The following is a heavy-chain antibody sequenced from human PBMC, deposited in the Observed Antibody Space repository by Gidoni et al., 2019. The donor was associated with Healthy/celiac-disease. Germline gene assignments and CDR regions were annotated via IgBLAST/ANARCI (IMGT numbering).Heavy chain of an antibody. Sequence: QVQLQESGPGLVKPSETLSLTCPASGGSISSYYWSWIRQPAGKGLEWIGRIYTSGSPNYNPSLKSRVTMSVDTSKNQFSLKLSSVTAADTAVYYCARDTRFLEWFDVWGQGTLVTVSS. CDR2: IYTSGSP. CDR1: GGSISSYY. CDR3: ARDTRFLEWFDV. V-gene: IGHV4-4*07. D-gene: IGHD3-3*01. J-gene: IGHJ5*02.